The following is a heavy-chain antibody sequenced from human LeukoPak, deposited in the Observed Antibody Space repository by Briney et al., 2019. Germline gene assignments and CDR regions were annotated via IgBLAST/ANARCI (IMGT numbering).Heavy chain of an antibody. V-gene: IGHV3-7*01. CDR1: GFTFSNYW. J-gene: IGHJ4*02. Sequence: HTGGSLRLSCAASGFTFSNYWMTWVRQAPGKGLEWVANIKQDGSEKYYVDSVKGRFTISRDNAKNSLYLQMNSLRAEDTAVYYCARDHSGYVGFGGQGTLVTVSS. CDR3: ARDHSGYVGF. D-gene: IGHD5-12*01. CDR2: IKQDGSEK.